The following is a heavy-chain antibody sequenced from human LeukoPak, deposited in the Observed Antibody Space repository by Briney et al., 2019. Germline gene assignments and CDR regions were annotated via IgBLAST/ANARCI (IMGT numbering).Heavy chain of an antibody. CDR1: GFTFNSYW. V-gene: IGHV3-74*01. CDR3: AKDLSGSYYGGSDY. J-gene: IGHJ4*02. D-gene: IGHD1-26*01. Sequence: PGGSLRLSCAASGFTFNSYWMHWVRQTPEKGLVWVARIDSDGRSTIYADSVKGRFTISRDNAKNTLFLQMNSLRAEDTAVYYCAKDLSGSYYGGSDYWGQGTLVTVSS. CDR2: IDSDGRST.